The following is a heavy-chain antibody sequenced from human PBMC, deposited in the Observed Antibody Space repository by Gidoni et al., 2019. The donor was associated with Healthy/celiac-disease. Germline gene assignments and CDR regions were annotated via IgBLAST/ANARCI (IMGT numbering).Heavy chain of an antibody. D-gene: IGHD1-20*01. CDR3: ARHSITGTLEQVSPDHDAFDI. CDR1: GYSFTSYW. CDR2: IDPSDSHT. V-gene: IGHV5-10-1*03. Sequence: EVQLVQSGAEVKKPGESLRISCKGSGYSFTSYWISWVRQMPGKGLEWMGRIDPSDSHTNYSPSFQGHVTISADKSISTAYLQWSSLKASDTAMYYCARHSITGTLEQVSPDHDAFDIWGQGTMVTVSS. J-gene: IGHJ3*02.